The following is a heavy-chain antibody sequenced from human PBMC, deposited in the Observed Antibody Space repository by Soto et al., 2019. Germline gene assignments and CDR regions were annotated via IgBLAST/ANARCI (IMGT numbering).Heavy chain of an antibody. CDR3: ASHQGKWLQQPFAI. Sequence: SETLSLTWTGSGGSISSSNYYWGCLRQPPGKGLEWIGSMNHSGSTYYNSSLKSRVTISVDTSKNQLSLNLSSVTAADTAEYYCASHQGKWLQQPFAISGQGTMVTV. D-gene: IGHD4-4*01. V-gene: IGHV4-39*01. CDR1: GGSISSSNYY. J-gene: IGHJ3*02. CDR2: MNHSGST.